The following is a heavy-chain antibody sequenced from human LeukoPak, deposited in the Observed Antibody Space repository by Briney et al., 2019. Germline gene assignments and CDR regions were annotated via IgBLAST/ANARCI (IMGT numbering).Heavy chain of an antibody. V-gene: IGHV3-33*01. CDR1: GVTFSSFG. D-gene: IGHD6-13*01. J-gene: IGHJ4*02. Sequence: GGSLRLSCAASGVTFSSFGMHWVRQAPDKGREWVAVIWFDGGREFYADSVRGRVTISRANSKNMMFLEMNSLTTGDTAVYYCARGRYSSSWYGRLYYFDYWGQGTLVTVSS. CDR2: IWFDGGRE. CDR3: ARGRYSSSWYGRLYYFDY.